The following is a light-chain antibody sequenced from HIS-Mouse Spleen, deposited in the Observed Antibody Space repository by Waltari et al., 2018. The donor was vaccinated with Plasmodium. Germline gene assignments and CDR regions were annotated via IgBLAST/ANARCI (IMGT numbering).Light chain of an antibody. V-gene: IGKV3-20*01. Sequence: EIVLTQSPGTLSLSPGERATLSCRASQSVSSSDLAWYQQKPGQAPRLLIYGASSRATGIPDRFSGSGSGTDLTLTISRLEPEDFAVYYCQQYGSSSWTFGQGTKVEIK. CDR2: GAS. CDR1: QSVSSSD. CDR3: QQYGSSSWT. J-gene: IGKJ1*01.